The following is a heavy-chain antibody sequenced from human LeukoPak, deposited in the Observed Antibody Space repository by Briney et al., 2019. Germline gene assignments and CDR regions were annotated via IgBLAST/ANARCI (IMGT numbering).Heavy chain of an antibody. D-gene: IGHD3-22*01. CDR1: GGSISSGSYY. CDR3: ARGGYYDTSGSRDAFDI. V-gene: IGHV4-61*02. J-gene: IGHJ3*02. Sequence: SETLSLTCTVSGGSISSGSYYWNWIRQPAGKGLEWIGRIYTRGSTNYNPSLKSRVTISVDTSKSQFSLILSSVTAADTAVYYCARGGYYDTSGSRDAFDIWGQGTMVTVSS. CDR2: IYTRGST.